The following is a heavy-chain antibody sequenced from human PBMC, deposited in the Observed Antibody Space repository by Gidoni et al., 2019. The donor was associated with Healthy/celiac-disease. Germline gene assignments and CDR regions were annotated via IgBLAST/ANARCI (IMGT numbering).Heavy chain of an antibody. CDR2: SRSSSSTI. D-gene: IGHD3-3*01. Sequence: EVQLVESGGGLVQPGGSLRLSCAASGFTFSSYSMNWVRQAPGKGLEWVSYSRSSSSTIYYADSVKGRFTISRDNAKNSLYLQMNSLRAEDTAVYYCARGGGIFGVGDFDYWGQGTLVTVSS. CDR3: ARGGGIFGVGDFDY. J-gene: IGHJ4*02. CDR1: GFTFSSYS. V-gene: IGHV3-48*01.